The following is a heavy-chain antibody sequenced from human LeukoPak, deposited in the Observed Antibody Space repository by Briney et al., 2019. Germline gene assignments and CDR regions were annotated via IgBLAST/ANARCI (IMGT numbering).Heavy chain of an antibody. CDR2: ISSSGSTI. Sequence: GGSLRLSCAASGFTFSDYYMSWIRQAPGKGLEWVSYISSSGSTIYYADSVKGRFTISRDNAKNSLYLQMNSLRAEDTAVYYCASPDYYDSSGYYLGFDYWGQGTLITVSP. V-gene: IGHV3-11*01. CDR3: ASPDYYDSSGYYLGFDY. CDR1: GFTFSDYY. D-gene: IGHD3-22*01. J-gene: IGHJ4*02.